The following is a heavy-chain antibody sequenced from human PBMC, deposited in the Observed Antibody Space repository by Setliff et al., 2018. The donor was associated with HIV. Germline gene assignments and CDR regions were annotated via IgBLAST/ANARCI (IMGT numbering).Heavy chain of an antibody. Sequence: KPSETLSLTCTVSGGSISSHYWSWIRQPPGKGLEWIGSVYYSGSANYNPSLKSRVTISVDTSKNQFSLNLSSVTAADTAFYYCATFSPRDAFDIWGQGTMVTVSS. CDR2: VYYSGSA. V-gene: IGHV4-59*08. D-gene: IGHD3-16*01. J-gene: IGHJ3*02. CDR3: ATFSPRDAFDI. CDR1: GGSISSHY.